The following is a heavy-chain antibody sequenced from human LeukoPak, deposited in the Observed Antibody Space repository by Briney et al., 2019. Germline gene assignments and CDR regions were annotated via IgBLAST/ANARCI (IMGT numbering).Heavy chain of an antibody. D-gene: IGHD3-3*01. V-gene: IGHV1-2*02. Sequence: ASVKVSCKASGYTFTGYYMHWVRQAPGQGLEWKGWINPNSGGTHYAQKFQGRVTMTRDTSISTAYMELSRLRSDDTAVYYCAGDFNDFWSGIVDYWGQGTLVTVSS. CDR2: INPNSGGT. J-gene: IGHJ4*02. CDR3: AGDFNDFWSGIVDY. CDR1: GYTFTGYY.